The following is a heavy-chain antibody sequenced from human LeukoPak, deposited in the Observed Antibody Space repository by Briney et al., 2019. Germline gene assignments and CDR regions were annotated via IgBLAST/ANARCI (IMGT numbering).Heavy chain of an antibody. CDR1: GYTFTGYY. CDR3: ARTDCGGDCYSSRGWFDP. V-gene: IGHV1-2*02. D-gene: IGHD2-21*02. J-gene: IGHJ5*02. CDR2: INSNSGGT. Sequence: ASVKVSCKASGYTFTGYYMHWVRQAPGQGLEWMGWINSNSGGTNYAQKFQGRVTMTRDTSISTAYMELTRLRSDDTAVYYCARTDCGGDCYSSRGWFDPWGQGTLVTVSS.